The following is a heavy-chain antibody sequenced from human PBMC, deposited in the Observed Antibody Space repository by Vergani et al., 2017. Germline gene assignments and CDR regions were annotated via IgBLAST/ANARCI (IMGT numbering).Heavy chain of an antibody. Sequence: QLQLQESGSGLVKPSQTLSLTCAVSGDSITNGGFSWTWIRQPPGKGPDWIVYIFPNGNSDYNPSIKNRVSISLDKSKNQFSLWVNSVTAADTAFYFCARGQTGYSRDWSTYFFYMDVWGKGTTVTVSS. J-gene: IGHJ6*03. V-gene: IGHV4-30-2*01. CDR3: ARGQTGYSRDWSTYFFYMDV. CDR2: IFPNGNS. CDR1: GDSITNGGFS. D-gene: IGHD3/OR15-3a*01.